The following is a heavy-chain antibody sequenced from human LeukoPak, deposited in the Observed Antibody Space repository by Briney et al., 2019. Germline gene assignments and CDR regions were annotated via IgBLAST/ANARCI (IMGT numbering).Heavy chain of an antibody. CDR1: GFTFSSYA. V-gene: IGHV3-23*01. D-gene: IGHD3-3*01. Sequence: GSLRLSCAASGFTFSSYAMSWVRQAPGKGLEWVSAISGSGGSTYYADSVKGRFTISRDNSKNTLYLQMNSLRAEDTAVYYCAKDPEPFGVVIIFDYWGQGTLVTVSS. J-gene: IGHJ4*02. CDR3: AKDPEPFGVVIIFDY. CDR2: ISGSGGST.